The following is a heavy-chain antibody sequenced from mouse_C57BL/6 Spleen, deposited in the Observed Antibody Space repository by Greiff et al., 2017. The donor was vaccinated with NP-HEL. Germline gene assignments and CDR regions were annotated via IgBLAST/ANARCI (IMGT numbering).Heavy chain of an antibody. Sequence: EVKLQESGPELVKPGASVKIPCKASGYTFTDYNMDWVKQSHGKSLEWIGDINPNNGGTIYNQKFKGKATLTVDKSSSTAYMELRSLTSEDTAVYYCARSTAQATEWFAYWGQGTLVTVSA. J-gene: IGHJ3*01. D-gene: IGHD3-2*02. CDR1: GYTFTDYN. CDR2: INPNNGGT. CDR3: ARSTAQATEWFAY. V-gene: IGHV1-18*01.